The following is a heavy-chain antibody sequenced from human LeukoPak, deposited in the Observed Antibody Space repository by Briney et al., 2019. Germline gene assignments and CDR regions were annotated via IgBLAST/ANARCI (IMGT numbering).Heavy chain of an antibody. CDR2: INPSGGST. CDR3: ATAGDAIDSVMIWDF. J-gene: IGHJ4*02. V-gene: IGHV1-46*01. CDR1: RYTFTSYY. D-gene: IGHD3/OR15-3a*01. Sequence: ASVKVSCKASRYTFTSYYMHWVRQAPGQGLEWMGIINPSGGSTSYAQKFQGRVTMTRDTSTSTVYMELSSLRSEDTAVYYCATAGDAIDSVMIWDFWGQGTLVTVSS.